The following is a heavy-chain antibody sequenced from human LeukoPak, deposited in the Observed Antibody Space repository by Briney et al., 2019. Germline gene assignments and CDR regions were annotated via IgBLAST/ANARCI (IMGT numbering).Heavy chain of an antibody. CDR2: IYSGGST. Sequence: GGSLRLSCAASGFTFSSYGMHWVRQAPGKGLEWVSVIYSGGSTYYADSVKGRFTISRDNSKNTLYLQMNSLRAEDTAVYYCARKWFGELGFGNRWGQGTLVTVSS. CDR3: ARKWFGELGFGNR. CDR1: GFTFSSYG. D-gene: IGHD3-10*01. J-gene: IGHJ4*02. V-gene: IGHV3-66*01.